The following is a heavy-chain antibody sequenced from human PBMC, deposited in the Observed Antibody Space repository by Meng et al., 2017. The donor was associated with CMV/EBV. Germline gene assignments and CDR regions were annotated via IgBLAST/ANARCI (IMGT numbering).Heavy chain of an antibody. D-gene: IGHD3-10*01. CDR3: ARDRAGPWH. V-gene: IGHV3-21*01. CDR1: GFTFSSYS. J-gene: IGHJ4*02. CDR2: ISSSSSYI. Sequence: ETLSLTCAASGFTFSSYSMNWVRQAPGKGLEWVSSISSSSSYIYYADSVKGRFTISRDNAKNSLYLQMNSLRAEDTAVYYCARDRAGPWHWGQGTLVTVSS.